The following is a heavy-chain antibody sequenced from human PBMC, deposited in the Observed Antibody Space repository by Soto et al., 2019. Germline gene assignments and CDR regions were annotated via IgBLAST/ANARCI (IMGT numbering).Heavy chain of an antibody. D-gene: IGHD3-22*01. CDR3: ARGGSGYTWFNEF. CDR1: GALFSSYP. CDR2: SIPVFQTA. J-gene: IGHJ4*02. Sequence: QEQLVQSGAEVKKPGSSVKVSCKASGALFSSYPISWVRQVPGQGLEWMGGSIPVFQTAYYTQRFQGIVTITSDESTNTAYMELSSLRSEDTAIYYCARGGSGYTWFNEFWGQGTLVTVSS. V-gene: IGHV1-69*01.